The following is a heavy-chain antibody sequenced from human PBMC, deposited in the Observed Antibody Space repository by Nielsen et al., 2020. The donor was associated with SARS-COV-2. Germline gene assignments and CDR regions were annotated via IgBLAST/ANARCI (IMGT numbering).Heavy chain of an antibody. V-gene: IGHV1-18*01. J-gene: IGHJ6*02. CDR3: AGEDSSSYYYYGMDV. CDR2: INAGNGNT. Sequence: WVRQAPGQRLEWMGWINAGNGNTNYAQKLQGRVTMTTDTSTSTAYMELRSLRSDDTAVYYCAGEDSSSYYYYGMDVWGQGTTVTVSS. D-gene: IGHD6-6*01.